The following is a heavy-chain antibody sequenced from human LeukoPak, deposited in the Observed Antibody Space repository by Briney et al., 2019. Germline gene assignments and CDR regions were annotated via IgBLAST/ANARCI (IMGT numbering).Heavy chain of an antibody. Sequence: GGSLRLSCAASGFTFSSYAMTWVRQATGKGLEWVSAIGTAGDTYYPGSVKGRFTISRENAKNSLYLQMNSLRAGDTAVYYCARRGNRRRLDAFDIWGQGTMVTVSS. V-gene: IGHV3-13*01. J-gene: IGHJ3*02. CDR3: ARRGNRRRLDAFDI. CDR2: IGTAGDT. CDR1: GFTFSSYA. D-gene: IGHD1-14*01.